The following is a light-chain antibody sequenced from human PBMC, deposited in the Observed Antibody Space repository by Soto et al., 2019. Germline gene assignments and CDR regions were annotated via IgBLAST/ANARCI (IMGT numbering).Light chain of an antibody. CDR2: EAS. Sequence: EIVLTQSPATLSLSPGARATLSCRASQSVGNNLAWYQQKPGQAPGLLIYEASTRATGIPARFSGSGSGTDFTLTISSLEPEDFEVYYWQQHSNWPLPFGGGTKVDIK. CDR3: QQHSNWPLP. CDR1: QSVGNN. J-gene: IGKJ4*01. V-gene: IGKV3-11*01.